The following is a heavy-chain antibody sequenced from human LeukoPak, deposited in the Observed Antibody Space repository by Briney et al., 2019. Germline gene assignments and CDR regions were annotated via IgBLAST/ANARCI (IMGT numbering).Heavy chain of an antibody. Sequence: SETLSLTCTDSGGSISSYCWSWIRQPPGKGLEWIGYIYYSGSTNYNPSLKSRVTISVDTSKNQFSLKLNSVTAADTAVYYCARDAYNYGYSFDPWGQGTLVTVSS. CDR3: ARDAYNYGYSFDP. CDR2: IYYSGST. CDR1: GGSISSYC. V-gene: IGHV4-59*01. D-gene: IGHD5-18*01. J-gene: IGHJ5*02.